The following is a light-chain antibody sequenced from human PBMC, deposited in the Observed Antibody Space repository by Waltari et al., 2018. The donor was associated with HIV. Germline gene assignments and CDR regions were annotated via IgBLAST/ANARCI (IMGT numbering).Light chain of an antibody. Sequence: SYVLTQPPSVSVAPGQTARITCGGKNMGTKSVQWYQQKPGQAPVLVVYDDSDRPSGIPERFSGSASGNTATLTITRVEAGDETDYFCQVCDSRRNYAEVIFGGGTTLTV. V-gene: IGLV3-21*02. CDR1: NMGTKS. CDR2: DDS. CDR3: QVCDSRRNYAEVI. J-gene: IGLJ2*01.